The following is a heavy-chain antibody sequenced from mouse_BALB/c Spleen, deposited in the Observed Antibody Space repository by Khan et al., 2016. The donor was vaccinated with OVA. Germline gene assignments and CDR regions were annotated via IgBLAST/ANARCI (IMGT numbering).Heavy chain of an antibody. CDR3: AKAYYRYDGYYAMDY. Sequence: VQLKESGPGLVAPSQSLSITCTVSGFSLSRYNIHWVRQPPGKGLEWLGMIWGGGGTDYNSTLKSRLSISKDNYKSQVFLKMNSLQTDDTAMYXCAKAYYRYDGYYAMDYWGQGTSVTVSS. D-gene: IGHD2-14*01. J-gene: IGHJ4*01. CDR1: GFSLSRYN. V-gene: IGHV2-6-4*01. CDR2: IWGGGGT.